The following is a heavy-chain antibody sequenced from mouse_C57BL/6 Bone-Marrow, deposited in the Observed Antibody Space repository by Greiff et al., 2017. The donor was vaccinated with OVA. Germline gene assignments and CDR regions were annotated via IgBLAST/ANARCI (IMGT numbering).Heavy chain of an antibody. CDR1: GYAFSSYW. J-gene: IGHJ1*03. V-gene: IGHV1-82*01. CDR3: AREDDYDWYFDV. CDR2: IYPGDGDT. D-gene: IGHD2-4*01. Sequence: QVQLQQSGPELVKPGASVKISCKASGYAFSSYWMNWVKQRPGKGLEWIGRIYPGDGDTNYNGKFKGKATLTADKSSSTAYMQLSSLTSEDSAVYFGAREDDYDWYFDVWGTGTTVTVSA.